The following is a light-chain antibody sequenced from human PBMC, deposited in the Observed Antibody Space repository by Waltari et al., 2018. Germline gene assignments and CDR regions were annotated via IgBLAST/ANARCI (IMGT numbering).Light chain of an antibody. J-gene: IGLJ7*01. Sequence: QSVLTQSPSVSAAPGQRVTISCSGGTSNVGKNYVSWYRQLPGTAPQRLIFEDSERPSGIPGRFSGSKSGTSATLDITGLQSGDEADYYCGTWDSSLSGAVFGGGTHLTVL. V-gene: IGLV1-51*02. CDR2: EDS. CDR1: TSNVGKNY. CDR3: GTWDSSLSGAV.